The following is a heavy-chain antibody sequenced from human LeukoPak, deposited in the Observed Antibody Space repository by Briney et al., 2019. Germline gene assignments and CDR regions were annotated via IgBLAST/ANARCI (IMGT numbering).Heavy chain of an antibody. V-gene: IGHV3-11*01. J-gene: IGHJ4*02. CDR2: ISSSGSTI. Sequence: GGSLRLSCAASGFTFSEYYMSWIRQAPGEGLEWVSYISSSGSTIYYADSVKGRFTISRDNAKNSLYLQMNSLRAEDTAAYYCARRLRDDGDCSQDYWGQGTLVTVSS. D-gene: IGHD2-21*02. CDR1: GFTFSEYY. CDR3: ARRLRDDGDCSQDY.